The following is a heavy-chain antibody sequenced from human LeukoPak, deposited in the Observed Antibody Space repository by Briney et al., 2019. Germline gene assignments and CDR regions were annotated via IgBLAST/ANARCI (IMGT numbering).Heavy chain of an antibody. Sequence: ASVKVSCKASGYTFTSYGISWVRQAPGQGLEWMGWISAYNGNTNYAQKLQGRATMTTDTSTSTAYMELRSLRSDDTAVYYCARDLGLIVGATPDYWGQGTLVTVSS. CDR1: GYTFTSYG. CDR2: ISAYNGNT. CDR3: ARDLGLIVGATPDY. V-gene: IGHV1-18*01. J-gene: IGHJ4*02. D-gene: IGHD1-26*01.